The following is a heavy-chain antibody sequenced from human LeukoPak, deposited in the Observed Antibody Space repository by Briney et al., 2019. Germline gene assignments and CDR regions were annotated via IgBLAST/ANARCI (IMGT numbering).Heavy chain of an antibody. CDR3: AKRSGYTTGWFFDF. CDR1: GFTFSSYW. J-gene: IGHJ4*02. V-gene: IGHV3-23*01. D-gene: IGHD6-19*01. CDR2: ISGSGDNT. Sequence: GGSLRLSCAASGFTFSSYWMSWVRQAPGKGLEWVSSISGSGDNTYYAESVKGRFTISRDNSKNTLFLQMNSLRAEDTAVFYCAKRSGYTTGWFFDFWGQGTLVTVSS.